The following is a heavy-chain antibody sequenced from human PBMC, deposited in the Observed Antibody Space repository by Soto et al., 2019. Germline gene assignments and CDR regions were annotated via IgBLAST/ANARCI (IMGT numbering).Heavy chain of an antibody. J-gene: IGHJ6*02. D-gene: IGHD5-18*01. Sequence: AYLRLSCAASGFTFSIYWMHWVRQAPGKGLVWVSRINSDGSSTSYADSVKGRFTISRDNAKNTLYLQMNSLRAEDTAVYYCAKDLVGYSYGVYYGYYYGMDVWGQGTTVTVSS. V-gene: IGHV3-74*01. CDR3: AKDLVGYSYGVYYGYYYGMDV. CDR1: GFTFSIYW. CDR2: INSDGSST.